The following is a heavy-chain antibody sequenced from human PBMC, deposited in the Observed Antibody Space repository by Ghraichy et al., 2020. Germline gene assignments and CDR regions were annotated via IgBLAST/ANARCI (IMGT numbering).Heavy chain of an antibody. CDR2: IEQDGSEK. J-gene: IGHJ4*02. CDR3: ARAGGSWNYALDD. D-gene: IGHD1-7*01. CDR1: GFTFSSSW. Sequence: GESLNISCAASGFTFSSSWLTWVRQAPGQGLEWVANIEQDGSEKNYVDSVKGRFTISRDNAKNSLYLQMNSLRAEDTAVYYCARAGGSWNYALDDWGQGTLVTVSS. V-gene: IGHV3-7*01.